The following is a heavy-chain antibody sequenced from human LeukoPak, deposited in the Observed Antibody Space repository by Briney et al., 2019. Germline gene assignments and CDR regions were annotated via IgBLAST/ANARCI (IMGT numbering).Heavy chain of an antibody. V-gene: IGHV3-48*01. J-gene: IGHJ3*02. CDR3: ARVQWELPLDAFDI. Sequence: GGSLRLSCAASGFTFSSYSMNWVRQAPGKGLEWVSYISSSSSTIYYADSVKGRFTISRDNAKNSLYLQMNSLRAEDTAVYYCARVQWELPLDAFDIWGQGTMVTVSS. CDR1: GFTFSSYS. CDR2: ISSSSSTI. D-gene: IGHD1-26*01.